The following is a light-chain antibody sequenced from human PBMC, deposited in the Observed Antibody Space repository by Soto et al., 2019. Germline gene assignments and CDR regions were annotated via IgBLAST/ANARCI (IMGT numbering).Light chain of an antibody. J-gene: IGLJ2*01. CDR2: SD. CDR3: AAWDDSLPGVV. CDR1: SSNIGTNS. V-gene: IGLV1-44*01. Sequence: QSVLTQPPSASGTPGQMVSISCSGSSSNIGTNSVNWYQQVPGTAPKLLIYSDKRPSGVPDRFSGSKSGTSASLAINGLQSEDEADYYCAAWDDSLPGVVFGGGTKLTVL.